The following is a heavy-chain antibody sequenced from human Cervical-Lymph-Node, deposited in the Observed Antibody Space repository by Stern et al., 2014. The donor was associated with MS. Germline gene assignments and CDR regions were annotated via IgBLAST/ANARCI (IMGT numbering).Heavy chain of an antibody. V-gene: IGHV3-33*01. J-gene: IGHJ5*02. CDR1: GFTFSSYG. CDR2: IWYDGSNK. Sequence: MQLVESGGGVVQPGRSLRLSCAASGFTFSSYGMHWVRQAPGKGLEWVAVIWYDGSNKYYADSVKGRFTISRDNSKNTLYLQMNSLRAEDTAVYYCARDGGSGWPPGWFDPWGQGTLVTVSS. CDR3: ARDGGSGWPPGWFDP. D-gene: IGHD6-19*01.